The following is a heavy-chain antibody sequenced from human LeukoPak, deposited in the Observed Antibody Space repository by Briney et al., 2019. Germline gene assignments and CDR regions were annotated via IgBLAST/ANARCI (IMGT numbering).Heavy chain of an antibody. J-gene: IGHJ4*02. CDR2: ISYDGSNK. CDR1: GFTFSSYG. CDR3: AKDYCSSTSCPNY. V-gene: IGHV3-30*18. D-gene: IGHD2-2*01. Sequence: GRSLRLSFAASGFTFSSYGMHWVRQAPGKGLEWVAVISYDGSNKYYADSVKGRFTISRDNSKNTLYLQMNSLRAEDTAVYYCAKDYCSSTSCPNYWGQGTLVTVSS.